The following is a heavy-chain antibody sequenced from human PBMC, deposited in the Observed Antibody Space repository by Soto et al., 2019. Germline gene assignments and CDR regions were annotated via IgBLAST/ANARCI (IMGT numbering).Heavy chain of an antibody. CDR2: INPNSGGT. CDR3: ARVAGSASHDELRY. D-gene: IGHD1-26*01. V-gene: IGHV1-2*02. Sequence: ASVKVSCKASGYTFTGYYIHWVRQAPGQGLGWMGWINPNSGGTNYAQKFQGRVTMTSETPISTANMELSRLRSDDSSLYYCARVAGSASHDELRYWGPGSLVTVSS. CDR1: GYTFTGYY. J-gene: IGHJ4*02.